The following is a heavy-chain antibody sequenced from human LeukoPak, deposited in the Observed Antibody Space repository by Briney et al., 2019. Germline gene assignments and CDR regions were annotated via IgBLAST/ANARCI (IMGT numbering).Heavy chain of an antibody. CDR1: GFTFSSYS. D-gene: IGHD6-13*01. Sequence: GGSLRLSCAASGFTFSSYSMNWVRQAPGKGLEWVSSISSSSGYIYYADSVKGRFTISRDNAKNSLYLQMNSLRAEDTAVYYCARGEGDSSSWYGDYYYGMDVWGQGTTVTVSS. CDR2: ISSSSGYI. CDR3: ARGEGDSSSWYGDYYYGMDV. V-gene: IGHV3-21*01. J-gene: IGHJ6*02.